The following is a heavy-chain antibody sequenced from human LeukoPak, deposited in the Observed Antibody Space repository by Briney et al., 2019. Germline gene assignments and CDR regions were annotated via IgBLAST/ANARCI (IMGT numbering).Heavy chain of an antibody. V-gene: IGHV3-30-3*01. J-gene: IGHJ4*02. D-gene: IGHD4-17*01. CDR1: GFTFSSYA. CDR2: ISYDGSNK. Sequence: GRSLRLSCAASGFTFSSYAMHWVRQAPGKGLEWVAVISYDGSNKYYADSVKGRFTISRDNSKNTLYLQMNSLRAEDTAVYYCAREGVGHGDYDCFDYWGQGTLVTVSS. CDR3: AREGVGHGDYDCFDY.